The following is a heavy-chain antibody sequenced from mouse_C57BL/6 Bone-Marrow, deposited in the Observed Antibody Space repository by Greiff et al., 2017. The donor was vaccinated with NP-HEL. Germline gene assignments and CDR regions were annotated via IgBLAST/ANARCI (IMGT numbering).Heavy chain of an antibody. CDR2: ISSGGSYT. CDR3: ARHYYGSSCYYYAMDY. Sequence: EVMLVESGGDLVKPGGSLKLSCAASGFTFSSYGMSWVRQTPDKRLEWVATISSGGSYTYYPDSVKGRFTISRDNATNTLYMQMSSLKSEDTAMYYCARHYYGSSCYYYAMDYWGQGTSVTVSS. CDR1: GFTFSSYG. D-gene: IGHD1-1*01. J-gene: IGHJ4*01. V-gene: IGHV5-6*01.